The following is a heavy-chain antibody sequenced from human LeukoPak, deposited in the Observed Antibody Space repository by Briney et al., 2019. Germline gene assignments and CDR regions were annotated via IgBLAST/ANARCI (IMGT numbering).Heavy chain of an antibody. D-gene: IGHD2-15*01. V-gene: IGHV4-4*08. Sequence: SETLSLTCAAYGASFRGYYWSWIRQPPGKGLEWIGRIYTSGSTNYNPSLKSRVTISVDTSKNQFSLKLSSVTAADTAVYYCARVVGYYMDVWGKGTTVTVSS. CDR2: IYTSGST. CDR1: GASFRGYY. CDR3: ARVVGYYMDV. J-gene: IGHJ6*03.